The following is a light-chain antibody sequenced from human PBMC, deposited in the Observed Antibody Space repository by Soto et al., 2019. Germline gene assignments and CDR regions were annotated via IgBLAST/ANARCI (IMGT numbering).Light chain of an antibody. V-gene: IGKV3-20*01. Sequence: EIVLTQSPGTLSLSPGERATLSCRASQTVNNNYLTWYQQTPGQAPRLLIYGASSRATGIPDKFSASGSGKHFTLTISRLEPEDLAVYYCQQYGTSPFTFGPGTKVDIK. J-gene: IGKJ3*01. CDR1: QTVNNNY. CDR3: QQYGTSPFT. CDR2: GAS.